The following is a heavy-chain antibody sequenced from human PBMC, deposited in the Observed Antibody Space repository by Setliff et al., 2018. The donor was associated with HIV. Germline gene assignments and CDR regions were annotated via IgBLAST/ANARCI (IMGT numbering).Heavy chain of an antibody. J-gene: IGHJ6*03. V-gene: IGHV1-18*01. CDR1: GYSLSTYA. CDR3: VRLTADRTNYYYYMDV. D-gene: IGHD2-8*01. Sequence: ASVKVSCKASGYSLSTYAISWVRQAPGQGLEWMGWIDSNNGNRNFAQKFRGRVTMTTDISTNTAYMEVRSLSFDDTAVYYCVRLTADRTNYYYYMDVWGKETTVTVSS. CDR2: IDSNNGNR.